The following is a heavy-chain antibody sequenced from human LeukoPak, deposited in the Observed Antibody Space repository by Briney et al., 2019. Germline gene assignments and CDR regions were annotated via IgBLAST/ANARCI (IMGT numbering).Heavy chain of an antibody. Sequence: SETLSLTCTVSGGSISSGSYYWSWIRQPAGKGLEWIGRIYTSGSTSYNPSLKSRVTISVDTSKNQFSLKLSSVTAADTAVYYCARDLLWFGEPTNWFDPWGQGTLVTVSS. CDR1: GGSISSGSYY. J-gene: IGHJ5*02. D-gene: IGHD3-10*01. CDR2: IYTSGST. V-gene: IGHV4-61*02. CDR3: ARDLLWFGEPTNWFDP.